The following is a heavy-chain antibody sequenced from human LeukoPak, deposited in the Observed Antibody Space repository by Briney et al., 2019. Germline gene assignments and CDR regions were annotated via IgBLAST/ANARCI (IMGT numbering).Heavy chain of an antibody. J-gene: IGHJ4*02. CDR1: GFTFADYA. V-gene: IGHV3-9*01. CDR3: AKDYGSRGDYFDY. D-gene: IGHD3-10*01. Sequence: PGGSLRLSCAASGFTFADYALHWVRKAPGKGLEWDACLSWNTGSIGYAGSVRGRFTISRDNAKHSLYLQMNSLRAEDTALYYCAKDYGSRGDYFDYWGQGTLVTVSS. CDR2: LSWNTGSI.